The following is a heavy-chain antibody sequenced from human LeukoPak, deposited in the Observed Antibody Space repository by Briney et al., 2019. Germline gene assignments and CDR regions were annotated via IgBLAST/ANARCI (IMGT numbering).Heavy chain of an antibody. V-gene: IGHV4-59*01. J-gene: IGHJ3*01. CDR3: ARWPYYDNV. Sequence: SETLSLTGTVSGGSISSYYWSWIRQPPGKGLEWIGYIYYSGSTNYNPSLKSRVTISVDTSKNQFSLKLSSVTAADTAVYYCARWPYYDNVWGQGTMVTVSS. CDR2: IYYSGST. D-gene: IGHD3-22*01. CDR1: GGSISSYY.